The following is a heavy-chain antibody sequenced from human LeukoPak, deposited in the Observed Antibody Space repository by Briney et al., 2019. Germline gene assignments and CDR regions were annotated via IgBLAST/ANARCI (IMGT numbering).Heavy chain of an antibody. CDR2: IYYSGST. CDR3: AREEVFPVLRYFDWLPLFDY. D-gene: IGHD3-9*01. Sequence: PSETLSLTCTVSGGSISSSSYYWGWIRQPPGKGLEWIGSIYYSGSTYYNPSLKSRVTISVDTSKNQFSLKLSSVTAADTAVYYCAREEVFPVLRYFDWLPLFDYWGQGTLVTVSS. CDR1: GGSISSSSYY. J-gene: IGHJ4*02. V-gene: IGHV4-39*07.